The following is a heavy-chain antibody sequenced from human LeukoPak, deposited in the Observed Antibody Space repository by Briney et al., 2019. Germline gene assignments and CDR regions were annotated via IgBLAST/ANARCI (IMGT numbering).Heavy chain of an antibody. D-gene: IGHD3-10*01. V-gene: IGHV3-21*01. CDR3: ARDGLSRGVSDY. CDR1: GFTFSSYS. J-gene: IGHJ4*02. Sequence: PGGSLRLSCAASGFTFSSYSMNWVRQAPGKGLEWVSSISSSSSYIYYEDSVKGRFTISRDNAKNSLYLQMNSLRAEDTAVYYCARDGLSRGVSDYWGQGTLVTVSS. CDR2: ISSSSSYI.